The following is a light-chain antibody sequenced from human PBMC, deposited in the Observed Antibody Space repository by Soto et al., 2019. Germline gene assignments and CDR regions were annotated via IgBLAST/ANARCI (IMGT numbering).Light chain of an antibody. CDR2: GNN. V-gene: IGLV1-40*01. Sequence: QSVLTQPPSVSGAPGQRVTISCIGAGYDVHWYKQLPGTAPKVLIYGNNNRPSGVPDRFSGSKSGTSASLAITGLQAEDEADYYCQSYDSRLSGWVFGGGTQLTVL. CDR1: GAGYD. CDR3: QSYDSRLSGWV. J-gene: IGLJ3*02.